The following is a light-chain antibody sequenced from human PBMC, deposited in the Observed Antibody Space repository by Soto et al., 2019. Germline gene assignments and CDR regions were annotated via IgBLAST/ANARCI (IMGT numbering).Light chain of an antibody. Sequence: DIQMPQSPSTLSASVGDRVTITCRASQSINSLLAWYQHKPGKAPKLLIYAASSLESGVPSRFSGSGSGTESTLTISSLQPDDFATYYCQQYDSYLGTLGQGTQVESK. J-gene: IGKJ1*01. CDR3: QQYDSYLGT. CDR1: QSINSL. CDR2: AAS. V-gene: IGKV1-5*01.